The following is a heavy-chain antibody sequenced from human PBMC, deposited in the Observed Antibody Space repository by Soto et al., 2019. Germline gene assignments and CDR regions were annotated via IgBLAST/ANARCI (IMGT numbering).Heavy chain of an antibody. CDR1: GFTFTRYS. Sequence: PGGSLRLSCAASGFTFTRYSMNWVRQAPGKGLEWVSSISSTTHYIYYADSMRGRFTISRDNAKNAVYLGMNRLRAEDTAVYYCARESEDLTSNFDYWAQGTLVTVSS. V-gene: IGHV3-21*06. CDR2: ISSTTHYI. J-gene: IGHJ4*02. CDR3: ARESEDLTSNFDY.